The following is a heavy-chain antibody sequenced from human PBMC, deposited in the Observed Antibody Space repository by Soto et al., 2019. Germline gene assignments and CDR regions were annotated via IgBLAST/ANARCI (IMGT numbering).Heavy chain of an antibody. D-gene: IGHD3-10*01. CDR1: GGSISSGGYS. V-gene: IGHV4-30-2*01. Sequence: QLQLQESGSGLVKPSQTLSLTCAVSGGSISSGGYSWSWIRQPPGKGRGWIGYIYHSGSTYYNPSLKNRVTIPGDRSKNQFSLTLRSVTAADTAVYDCASSHIWFGEFKEYYYYGMDVWGQGTTVTVSS. CDR3: ASSHIWFGEFKEYYYYGMDV. CDR2: IYHSGST. J-gene: IGHJ6*02.